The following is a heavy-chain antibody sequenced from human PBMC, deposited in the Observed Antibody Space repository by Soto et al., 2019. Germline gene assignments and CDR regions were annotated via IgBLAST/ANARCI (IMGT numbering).Heavy chain of an antibody. D-gene: IGHD1-1*01. Sequence: PXGGLRLTGSASGFTFSDYYMSWIRQAPGKGLEWVSYISSSSSYTNYADSVKGRFTISRDNAKNSLYLQMNSLRAEDTAVYYCARDTFRFQAEPQQPIWGQGTTVTVSS. V-gene: IGHV3-11*06. CDR1: GFTFSDYY. CDR2: ISSSSSYT. J-gene: IGHJ3*02. CDR3: ARDTFRFQAEPQQPI.